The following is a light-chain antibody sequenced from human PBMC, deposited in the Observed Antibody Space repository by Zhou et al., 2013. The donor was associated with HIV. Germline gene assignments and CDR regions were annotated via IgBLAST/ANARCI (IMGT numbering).Light chain of an antibody. V-gene: IGKV1-5*03. CDR3: QQYHSSWT. J-gene: IGKJ1*01. Sequence: DIQMTQSPATLSASVGDRVTITCRASQSISTWLAWYQQKPGKVPKLLIYKASSLESGVPSRFSGSGSGTEFTLTISSLQPDDFATYYCQQYHSSWTFGQGT. CDR2: KAS. CDR1: QSISTW.